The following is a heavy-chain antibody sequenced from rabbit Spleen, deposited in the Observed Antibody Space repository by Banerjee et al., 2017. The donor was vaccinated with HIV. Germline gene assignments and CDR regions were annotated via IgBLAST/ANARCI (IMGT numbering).Heavy chain of an antibody. CDR2: INAGGSVKT. J-gene: IGHJ4*01. D-gene: IGHD4-1*01. V-gene: IGHV1S40*01. Sequence: QSLEESGGGLVKPGGTLTLTCTVSGFSFSSSYYMCWVRQAPGKGLEWIACINAGGSVKTYYANWAKGRFTISKTSSTMVTLQMTSLTAADTATYFCARDESGWSRSNFDLWGPGTLVTVS. CDR1: GFSFSSSYY. CDR3: ARDESGWSRSNFDL.